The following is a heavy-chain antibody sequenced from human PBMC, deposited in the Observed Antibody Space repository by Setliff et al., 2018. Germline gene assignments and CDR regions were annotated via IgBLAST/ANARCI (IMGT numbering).Heavy chain of an antibody. J-gene: IGHJ5*02. CDR3: AKVITVFGVVIMENWFDP. V-gene: IGHV4-59*11. CDR2: LPHSGSS. Sequence: PSETLSLTCTVSGASINNHFWSWIRQPPGKGLEWIGYLPHSGSSNYNPSLKSRVTMLVDTSKNQFSLKLSSVTAADTAVYYCAKVITVFGVVIMENWFDPWGQGTLVTVSS. CDR1: GASINNHF. D-gene: IGHD3-3*01.